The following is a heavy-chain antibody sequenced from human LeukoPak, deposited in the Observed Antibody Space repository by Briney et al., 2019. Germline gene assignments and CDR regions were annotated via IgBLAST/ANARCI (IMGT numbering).Heavy chain of an antibody. D-gene: IGHD5-18*01. V-gene: IGHV1-69*01. CDR2: IIPIFGTA. Sequence: ASVKVSCKASGGTFSRYAISWVRQAPGQGLEWMGGIIPIFGTANYAQKFQGRVTITADESTSTAYMELSSLRSEDTAVYYCARVEPFRGYSYGPYWYFDLWGRGTLVTVSS. CDR1: GGTFSRYA. CDR3: ARVEPFRGYSYGPYWYFDL. J-gene: IGHJ2*01.